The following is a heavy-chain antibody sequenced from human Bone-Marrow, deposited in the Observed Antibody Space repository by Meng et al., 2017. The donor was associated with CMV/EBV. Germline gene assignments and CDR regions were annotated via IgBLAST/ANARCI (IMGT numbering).Heavy chain of an antibody. J-gene: IGHJ4*02. CDR3: AREGFLYIVLMVYAPVYFDY. CDR1: GFTFSSYS. CDR2: ISSSSSYI. Sequence: GESLKISCAASGFTFSSYSMNWVRQAPGKGLEWVSSISSSSSYIYYADSVKGRFTISRDNAKNALYLQMNSLSAEDTAVYYCAREGFLYIVLMVYAPVYFDYWGQGTLVTVSS. V-gene: IGHV3-21*01. D-gene: IGHD2-8*01.